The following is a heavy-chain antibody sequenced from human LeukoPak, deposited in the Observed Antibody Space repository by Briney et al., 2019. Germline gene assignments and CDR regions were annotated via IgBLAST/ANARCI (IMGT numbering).Heavy chain of an antibody. D-gene: IGHD3-10*01. Sequence: GGSLRLSCAASGFTFSSYIMHWVRQAPGKGLEGVAVISYDGSNKYYADSVKGRFTISRDNSKNTLHLQMDSLRPEDTAVYYCARPPEYYGPGSYYEFDYWGQGTLVTVSS. V-gene: IGHV3-30*03. CDR3: ARPPEYYGPGSYYEFDY. CDR1: GFTFSSYI. CDR2: ISYDGSNK. J-gene: IGHJ4*02.